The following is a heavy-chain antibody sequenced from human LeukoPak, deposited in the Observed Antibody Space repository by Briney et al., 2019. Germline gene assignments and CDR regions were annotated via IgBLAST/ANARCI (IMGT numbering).Heavy chain of an antibody. J-gene: IGHJ4*02. CDR3: ARASYCSDGSCYSDY. V-gene: IGHV1-18*01. Sequence: ASVRVSCKASGYTFTSYSISWVRQAPGQGLEWMGWISAYNGNTIYAQKVKGRVTMTTDTSTSTAYMELRSLKSDDTAVYYCARASYCSDGSCYSDYWGQGTLVTVSS. CDR1: GYTFTSYS. CDR2: ISAYNGNT. D-gene: IGHD2-15*01.